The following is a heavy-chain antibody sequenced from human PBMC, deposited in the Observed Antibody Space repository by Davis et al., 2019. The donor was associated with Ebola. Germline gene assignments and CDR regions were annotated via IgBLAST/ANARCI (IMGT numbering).Heavy chain of an antibody. CDR3: AKESTSCGGDCYSLSDY. Sequence: GGSLRPSCAASGFTFNNYAMSWVRQAPGKGLEWVSVISSRSTTIYYADSVRGRFTISRDNSKNTLYLQMSSLRADDTAVYYCAKESTSCGGDCYSLSDYWGQGTLVTVSS. V-gene: IGHV3-23*01. CDR1: GFTFNNYA. J-gene: IGHJ4*02. CDR2: ISSRSTTI. D-gene: IGHD2-21*02.